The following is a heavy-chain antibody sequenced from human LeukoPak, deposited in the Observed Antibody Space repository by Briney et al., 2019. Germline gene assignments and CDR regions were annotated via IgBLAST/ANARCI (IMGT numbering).Heavy chain of an antibody. CDR1: GFTFSSYG. V-gene: IGHV3-30*18. J-gene: IGHJ4*02. Sequence: GGSLRLSCAASGFTFSSYGMHWVRQAPGKGLEWVAVISYDGSNKYYADSVKGRFTIPRDNSKNTLYLQMNSLRAEDTAVYYCAKDLEMAANYWGQGTLVTVSS. CDR2: ISYDGSNK. D-gene: IGHD5-24*01. CDR3: AKDLEMAANY.